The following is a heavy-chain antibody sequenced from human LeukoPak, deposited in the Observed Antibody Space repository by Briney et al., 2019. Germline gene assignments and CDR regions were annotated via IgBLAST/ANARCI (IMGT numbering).Heavy chain of an antibody. CDR2: IYYSGST. CDR1: GGSISSSSYY. CDR3: ARLRGTYDFWSGYYYYMDV. J-gene: IGHJ6*03. D-gene: IGHD3-3*01. Sequence: KPSETLSLTCTVSGGSISSSSYYWGWIRQPPGKGLKWIGSIYYSGSTYYNPSLKSRVTISVDTSKNQFSLKLSSVTAADTAVYYCARLRGTYDFWSGYYYYMDVWGKGTTVTVSS. V-gene: IGHV4-39*07.